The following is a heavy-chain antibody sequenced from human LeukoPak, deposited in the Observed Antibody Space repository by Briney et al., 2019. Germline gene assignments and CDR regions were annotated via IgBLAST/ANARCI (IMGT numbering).Heavy chain of an antibody. V-gene: IGHV3-64*01. CDR2: ISSNGGST. D-gene: IGHD2-2*01. CDR1: GFTFSNYA. CDR3: ARDRWGCTSTSCYDFGY. Sequence: PGGSLRLSCAASGFTFSNYAMHWFRQAPGKGLEYVSAISSNGGSTYYANSVKGRFTISIDNSKNTLYLQMGSLRAGDMAVYYCARDRWGCTSTSCYDFGYWGQGTLVTVSS. J-gene: IGHJ4*02.